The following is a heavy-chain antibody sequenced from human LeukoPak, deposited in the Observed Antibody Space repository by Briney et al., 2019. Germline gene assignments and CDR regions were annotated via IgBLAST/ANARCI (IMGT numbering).Heavy chain of an antibody. D-gene: IGHD1-1*01. Sequence: GGSLRLSCTASGFTFGDCAMSWIRQAPGKGLEWVGFIRSKAYGETADYAASVKGRFTISRDDSKAIAYLKMNSLKTEHTAVYHCTRDRGAYNLYDYWGQGTLVTVSS. CDR3: TRDRGAYNLYDY. CDR1: GFTFGDCA. V-gene: IGHV3-49*03. J-gene: IGHJ4*02. CDR2: IRSKAYGETA.